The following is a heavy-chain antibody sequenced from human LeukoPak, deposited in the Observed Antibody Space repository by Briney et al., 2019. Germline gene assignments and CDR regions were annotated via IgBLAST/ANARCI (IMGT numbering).Heavy chain of an antibody. D-gene: IGHD1-1*01. CDR3: ARDPNGFDAFDI. CDR1: GFTVSSDY. V-gene: IGHV3-53*01. CDR2: IYSGGST. J-gene: IGHJ3*02. Sequence: GGSLRLSCAASGFTVSSDYMSWVRQAPGKGLEWVSVIYSGGSTYYADSVKGRFTISRDNAKNSLYLQMNSLRAEDTAVYYCARDPNGFDAFDIWGQGTMVTVSS.